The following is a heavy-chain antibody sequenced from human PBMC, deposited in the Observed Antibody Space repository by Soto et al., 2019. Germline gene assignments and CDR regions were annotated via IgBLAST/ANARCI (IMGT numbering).Heavy chain of an antibody. V-gene: IGHV5-51*01. CDR2: IYPGDSDT. Sequence: GESLKISCKGXXYSXTSYWXXWXXXXXXXXXXWMGIIYPGDSDTRYSPSFQGQVTISADKSISTAYLQWSSLKASDTAMYYCARQSRAYSGYGPGYYYGMDVWGQGTXVTV. CDR1: XYSXTSYW. J-gene: IGHJ6*02. CDR3: ARQSRAYSGYGPGYYYGMDV. D-gene: IGHD5-12*01.